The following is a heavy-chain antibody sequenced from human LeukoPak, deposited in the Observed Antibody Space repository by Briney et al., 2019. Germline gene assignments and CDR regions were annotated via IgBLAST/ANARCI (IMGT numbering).Heavy chain of an antibody. CDR3: ARDRRVGATWSVGAFDI. CDR1: GFSLTTYE. Sequence: GGSLRLSCAPSGFSLTTYEMNWVRQAPGKGLEWVSYICSSGDSIYYADSVKGRFTISRDNAKNSLSLQMNSLRAEDTAIYYCARDRRVGATWSVGAFDIWGQGTTVTVSS. V-gene: IGHV3-48*03. CDR2: ICSSGDSI. J-gene: IGHJ3*02. D-gene: IGHD1-26*01.